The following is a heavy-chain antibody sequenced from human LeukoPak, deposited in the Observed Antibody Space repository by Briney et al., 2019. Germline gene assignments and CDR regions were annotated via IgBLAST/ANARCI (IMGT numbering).Heavy chain of an antibody. Sequence: GGSLRLSCAASGFTFSDYYMSWIRQAPGRGLEWVSYISGSGSTTYYADSVKGRFTISRDNAKNSLYLQMNSLRVEDTAVYYCAREEGGDCSRTSCYTSSWGQGTQVTVST. CDR3: AREEGGDCSRTSCYTSS. CDR2: ISGSGSTT. V-gene: IGHV3-11*01. D-gene: IGHD2-2*02. CDR1: GFTFSDYY. J-gene: IGHJ4*02.